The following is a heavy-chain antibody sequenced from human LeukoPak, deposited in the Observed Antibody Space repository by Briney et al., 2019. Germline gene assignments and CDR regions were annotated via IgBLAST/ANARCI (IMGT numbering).Heavy chain of an antibody. CDR2: ISSSSSYT. V-gene: IGHV3-11*06. CDR1: GFTFSDYY. D-gene: IGHD2-21*02. CDR3: VRDDDFYSIDF. Sequence: GGSLRLSCVASGFTFSDYYMSWIRQAPGKGLEWVSYISSSSSYTNYADSVKGRFTISRDNAKNALYLQMNSLRAEDTALYYCVRDDDFYSIDFWGQGTLVTVSS. J-gene: IGHJ4*02.